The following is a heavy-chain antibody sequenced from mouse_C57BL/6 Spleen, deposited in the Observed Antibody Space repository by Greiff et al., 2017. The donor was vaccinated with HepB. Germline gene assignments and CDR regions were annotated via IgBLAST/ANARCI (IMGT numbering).Heavy chain of an antibody. D-gene: IGHD2-3*01. CDR3: ARGNDGYVYWYFDV. V-gene: IGHV5-4*01. J-gene: IGHJ1*03. CDR1: GFTFSSYA. Sequence: EVHLVESGGGLVKPGGSLKLSCAASGFTFSSYAMSWVRQTPEKRLEWVATISDGGSYTYYPDNVKGRFTISRDNAKNNLYLQMSHLKSEDTAMYYCARGNDGYVYWYFDVWGTGTTVTVSS. CDR2: ISDGGSYT.